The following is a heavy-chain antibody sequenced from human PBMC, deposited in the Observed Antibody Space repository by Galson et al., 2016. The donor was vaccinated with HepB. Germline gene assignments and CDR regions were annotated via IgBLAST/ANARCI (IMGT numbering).Heavy chain of an antibody. Sequence: SLRLSCAASGVTVGNNYMNWVRQAPGKGLEWVSLIYRSGTTNYADSVRGRFTISSDSSKNTLYLQMNSLRAEDTAVYYCARDPPGGGAWGQGTLVTVSS. CDR1: GVTVGNNY. D-gene: IGHD4/OR15-4a*01. V-gene: IGHV3-66*01. J-gene: IGHJ4*02. CDR2: IYRSGTT. CDR3: ARDPPGGGA.